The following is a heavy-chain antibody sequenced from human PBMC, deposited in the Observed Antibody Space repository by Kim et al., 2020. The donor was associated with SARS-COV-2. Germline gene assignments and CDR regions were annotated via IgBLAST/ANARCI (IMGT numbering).Heavy chain of an antibody. V-gene: IGHV3-30-3*01. CDR3: ARVNSGSYRGGVGY. CDR1: GFTFSSYA. CDR2: ISYDGSNK. Sequence: GGSLRLSCAASGFTFSSYAMHWVRQAPGKGLEWVAVISYDGSNKYYADSVKGRFTISRDNSKNTLYLQMNSLRAEDTAVYYCARVNSGSYRGGVGYWGQG. J-gene: IGHJ4*02. D-gene: IGHD1-26*01.